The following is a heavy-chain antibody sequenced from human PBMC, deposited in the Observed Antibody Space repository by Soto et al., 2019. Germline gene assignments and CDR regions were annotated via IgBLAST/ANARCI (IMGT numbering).Heavy chain of an antibody. CDR1: GFTFSKSA. J-gene: IGHJ4*02. Sequence: EVQLLESGGDSVQPGESLRLSCAASGFTFSKSAMSWVRQAPGKGLEWVSGISGSAGGTFYADSVKGRFTISRDNSKNTLYMQMNSLSAEDTAVYFCTYSSRWFGDLDYWGQGTLVTVSS. D-gene: IGHD6-13*01. CDR2: ISGSAGGT. V-gene: IGHV3-23*01. CDR3: TYSSRWFGDLDY.